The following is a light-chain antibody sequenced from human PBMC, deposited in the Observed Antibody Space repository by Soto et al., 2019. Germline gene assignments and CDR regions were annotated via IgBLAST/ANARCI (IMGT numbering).Light chain of an antibody. CDR3: QQYGSSPPDS. Sequence: EMALTQSPGTLSLSPGERATLSCRASQCVSSSYLAWYQQKPGQAPRLLIYGASSRATGIPDRFSGSGSGTDFTLTISRLEHEDCAVYYCQQYGSSPPDSFGQGTKLEIK. J-gene: IGKJ2*03. CDR1: QCVSSSY. V-gene: IGKV3-20*01. CDR2: GAS.